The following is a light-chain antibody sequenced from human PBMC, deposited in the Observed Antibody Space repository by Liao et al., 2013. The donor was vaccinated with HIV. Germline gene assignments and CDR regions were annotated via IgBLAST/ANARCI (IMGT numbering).Light chain of an antibody. CDR2: YDS. Sequence: SYELTQPPSVSVAPGKTARITCGGNNIGSKSVHWYQQKPGQAPVLVIYYDSDRPSGIPERFSGSNSGNTATLTISRVEAGDEADYYCQVWDSSSDHVVFGRRD. J-gene: IGLJ2*01. CDR3: QVWDSSSDHVV. V-gene: IGLV3-21*01. CDR1: NIGSKS.